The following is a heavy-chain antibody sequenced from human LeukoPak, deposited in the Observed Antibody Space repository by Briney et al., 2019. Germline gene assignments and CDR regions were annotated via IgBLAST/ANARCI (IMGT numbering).Heavy chain of an antibody. CDR3: ARVQRGYTSPTV. CDR1: GGSISNSF. Sequence: PSETLSLTCTVSGGSISNSFWSWVRQPAGKGLEWIGRIYSSGTTNYKPSLKSRVTMSVDTSKNQFSLKLRSVTAADTAVYYCARVQRGYTSPTVWGQGTLVTVSS. J-gene: IGHJ4*02. CDR2: IYSSGTT. V-gene: IGHV4-4*07. D-gene: IGHD6-19*01.